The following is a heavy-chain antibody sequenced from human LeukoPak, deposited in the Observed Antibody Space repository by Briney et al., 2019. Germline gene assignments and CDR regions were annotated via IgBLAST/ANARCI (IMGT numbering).Heavy chain of an antibody. D-gene: IGHD3-9*01. J-gene: IGHJ4*02. Sequence: SQTLSLTCSVSGGSITSGYYYWSWIRQSPEKGLEWTGRMYRTGTTNYNPSLKSRVTMSRDTSKNQFSLNLSSVTAADTAVYYCARDLTGAFDYWGQGTLVTVSS. V-gene: IGHV4-61*02. CDR1: GGSITSGYYY. CDR3: ARDLTGAFDY. CDR2: MYRTGTT.